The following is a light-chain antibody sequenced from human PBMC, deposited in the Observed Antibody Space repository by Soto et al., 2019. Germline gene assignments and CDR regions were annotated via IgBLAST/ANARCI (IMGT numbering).Light chain of an antibody. CDR2: EVS. V-gene: IGLV2-8*01. CDR3: TSYAGSNNYV. J-gene: IGLJ1*01. Sequence: QSALTQPPSASGSPGQSVTISCTGTSSDVGGYNYVSWYQQHPGKAPKLMIYEVSKRPSGVPDRFSGSKSGNTASLTVSGLQAEDEAEYYCTSYAGSNNYVYGTGTKVTV. CDR1: SSDVGGYNY.